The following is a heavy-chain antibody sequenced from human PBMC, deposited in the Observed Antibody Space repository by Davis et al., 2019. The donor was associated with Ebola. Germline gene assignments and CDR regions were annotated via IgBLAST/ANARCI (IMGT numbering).Heavy chain of an antibody. CDR3: ARAFQGVTFY. V-gene: IGHV3-30*03. CDR1: GFTFSSYG. D-gene: IGHD3-10*01. Sequence: GGSLRLSCAASGFTFSSYGMHWVRQAPGKGLEWVAVISYDGSNKYYADSVKGRFTISRDNSKNTLYLQMNSLRAEDTAVYYCARAFQGVTFYWGQGTLVTVSS. J-gene: IGHJ4*02. CDR2: ISYDGSNK.